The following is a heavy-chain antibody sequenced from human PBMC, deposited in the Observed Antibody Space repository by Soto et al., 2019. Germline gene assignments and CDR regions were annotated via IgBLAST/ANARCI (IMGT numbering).Heavy chain of an antibody. CDR3: ARSGEAYYDVLTGSYKGSWFDP. J-gene: IGHJ5*02. D-gene: IGHD3-9*01. Sequence: QVQLVQSGAEVKKPGSSVRVSCKASGGSFSYYAISWVRQAPGQGLEWMGGIIPFSAAANYAQKFQGRVTITADESTRMVYMALSSLRPEDTAVYYCARSGEAYYDVLTGSYKGSWFDPWGQGTLVTVSS. CDR1: GGSFSYYA. CDR2: IIPFSAAA. V-gene: IGHV1-69*01.